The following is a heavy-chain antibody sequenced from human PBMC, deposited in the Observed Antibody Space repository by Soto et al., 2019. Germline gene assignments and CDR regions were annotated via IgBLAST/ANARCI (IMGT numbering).Heavy chain of an antibody. V-gene: IGHV3-7*01. CDR3: ARERGLRFLEWLSPMSYYYYGMDV. Sequence: GSLRLSCVASGFTFSSYWMSWVRQAPGKGLEWVANIKQDGSEKYYVDSVKGRFTISRDNAKNSLYLQMNSLRAEDTAVYYCARERGLRFLEWLSPMSYYYYGMDVWGQGTTVTVSS. J-gene: IGHJ6*02. CDR2: IKQDGSEK. D-gene: IGHD3-3*01. CDR1: GFTFSSYW.